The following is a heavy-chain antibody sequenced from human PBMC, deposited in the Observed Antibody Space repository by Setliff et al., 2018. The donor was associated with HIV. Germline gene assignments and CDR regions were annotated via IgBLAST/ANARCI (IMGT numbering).Heavy chain of an antibody. Sequence: SETLSLTCTVFGGSINSDRYYWTWIRQPAGKGLEWIGHIHTSGSTNYNPSLKSRVTISIDTSKNQFSLKLRSATATDTALYYCARVSSSYYFLGAFHPWGQGTLVTVSS. CDR2: IHTSGST. V-gene: IGHV4-61*09. D-gene: IGHD6-13*01. CDR1: GGSINSDRYY. J-gene: IGHJ5*02. CDR3: ARVSSSYYFLGAFHP.